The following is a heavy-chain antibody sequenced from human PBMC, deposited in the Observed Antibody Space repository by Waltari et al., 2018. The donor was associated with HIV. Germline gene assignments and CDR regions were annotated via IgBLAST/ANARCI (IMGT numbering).Heavy chain of an antibody. CDR2: IYYSGST. D-gene: IGHD4-17*01. CDR3: ARLGDYVPPYYYYGMDV. CDR1: GGSISSSSYY. Sequence: QLQLQESGPGLVKPSETLSLTCTVSGGSISSSSYYWGWIRQPPGKGLEWIGSIYYSGSTYYNPSLKSRVTISVDTSKNQFSLKLSSVTAADTAVYYCARLGDYVPPYYYYGMDVWGQGTTVTVSS. J-gene: IGHJ6*02. V-gene: IGHV4-39*01.